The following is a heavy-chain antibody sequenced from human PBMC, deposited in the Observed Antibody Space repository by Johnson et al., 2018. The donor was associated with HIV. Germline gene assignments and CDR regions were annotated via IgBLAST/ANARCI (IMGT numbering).Heavy chain of an antibody. Sequence: VQLVESGGGLVQPGRSLRLSCTASGFSFEDYAMHWVRQAPGKGLEWVSGINWNGGSTGYADSVKGRFTISRYNAKITLYLQMTSLRAEDTAVYFCARDDTEADGAFDIWGQGTMVTVSS. D-gene: IGHD2-2*02. J-gene: IGHJ3*02. CDR2: INWNGGST. CDR1: GFSFEDYA. V-gene: IGHV3-9*01. CDR3: ARDDTEADGAFDI.